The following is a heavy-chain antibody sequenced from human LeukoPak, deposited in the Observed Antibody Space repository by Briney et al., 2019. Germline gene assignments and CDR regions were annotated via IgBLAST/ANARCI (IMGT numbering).Heavy chain of an antibody. D-gene: IGHD2-15*01. CDR2: IWYDGSNK. CDR3: ARGDPQYCSGGSCYPAEDY. V-gene: IGHV3-33*01. J-gene: IGHJ4*02. CDR1: GFTFSSYG. Sequence: GRSLRLSCAASGFTFSSYGMHWVRQAPGKGLEWVAVIWYDGSNKYYADSVKGRFTISRDNSKNTLYLQMNSLRAEDTAVYYCARGDPQYCSGGSCYPAEDYWGQGTLVTVSS.